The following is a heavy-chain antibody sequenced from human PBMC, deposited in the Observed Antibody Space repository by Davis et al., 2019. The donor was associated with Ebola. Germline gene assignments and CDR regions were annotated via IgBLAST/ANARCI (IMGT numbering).Heavy chain of an antibody. CDR3: AKGTAYDFWSAPRYYFDY. V-gene: IGHV3-23*01. J-gene: IGHJ4*02. CDR2: LTANGVSA. CDR1: GFPFNNFA. Sequence: GESLKISCAASGFPFNNFAMSWVRQAPGKGLEWVSSLTANGVSASYADSVQGRLIISRDNANNILYLQMSRLRADDTAVYLCAKGTAYDFWSAPRYYFDYWGQGVQVSVSS. D-gene: IGHD3-3*01.